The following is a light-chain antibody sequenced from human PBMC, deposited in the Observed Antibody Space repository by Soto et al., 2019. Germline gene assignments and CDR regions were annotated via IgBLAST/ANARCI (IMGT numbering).Light chain of an antibody. J-gene: IGKJ1*01. Sequence: TVLTQSPATLSVSPGERATLSCRASESVSSYLAWYQQKPGQPPRLLIYGASARATGVPARFSGSGSGTEFTLIISSLQPEDFAVYYCHQYLNWPQAFGQGTKVELK. CDR3: HQYLNWPQA. CDR2: GAS. CDR1: ESVSSY. V-gene: IGKV3-15*01.